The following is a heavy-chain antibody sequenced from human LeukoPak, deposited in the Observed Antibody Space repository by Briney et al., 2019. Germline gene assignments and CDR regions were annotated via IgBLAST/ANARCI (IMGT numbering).Heavy chain of an antibody. J-gene: IGHJ6*04. CDR3: ARLLAAPNYYYGMDV. Sequence: PGGSLRLSCAASGFTFSDYYMSWIRQAPGKGLEWVSSISSSSSYIYYADSVKGRFTISRDNAKNSLYLQMNSLRAEDTAVYYCARLLAAPNYYYGMDVWGKGTTVTVSS. D-gene: IGHD2-15*01. CDR1: GFTFSDYY. V-gene: IGHV3-11*06. CDR2: ISSSSSYI.